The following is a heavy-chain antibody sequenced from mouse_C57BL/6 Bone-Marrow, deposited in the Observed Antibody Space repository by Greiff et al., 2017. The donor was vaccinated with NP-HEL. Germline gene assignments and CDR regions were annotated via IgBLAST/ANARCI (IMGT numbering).Heavy chain of an antibody. CDR1: GYTFTDYY. CDR2: INPNNGGT. V-gene: IGHV1-26*01. CDR3: ARWNDY. Sequence: EVKLQQSGPELVKPGASVKISCKASGYTFTDYYMNWVKQSHGKSLEWIGDINPNNGGTSYNQKFKGKATLTVDKSSSTAYMELRSLTSEDSAVYYCARWNDYWGQGTTLTVSS. J-gene: IGHJ2*01.